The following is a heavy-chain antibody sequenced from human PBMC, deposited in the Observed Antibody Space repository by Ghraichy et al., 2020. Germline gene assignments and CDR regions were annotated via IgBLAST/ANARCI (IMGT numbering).Heavy chain of an antibody. V-gene: IGHV3-66*01. D-gene: IGHD1-26*01. J-gene: IGHJ4*02. Sequence: LTCAASGFDVSGSYMSWVRQAPGKGLEWVSVFYPDGTTYYADSVRGRFTISRDNSKSTVSLQLNSLRAEDTALYYCAREVGYPRGPWGYWGQGTLGAVSP. CDR3: AREVGYPRGPWGY. CDR2: FYPDGTT. CDR1: GFDVSGSY.